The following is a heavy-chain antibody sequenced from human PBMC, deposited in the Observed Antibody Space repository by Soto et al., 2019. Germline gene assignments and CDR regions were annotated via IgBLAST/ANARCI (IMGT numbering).Heavy chain of an antibody. J-gene: IGHJ6*02. V-gene: IGHV6-1*01. CDR3: ARDWVDSSGYYQYYYGMDV. D-gene: IGHD3-22*01. Sequence: TLSLTCAISGDSVSSNSAAWNWIRQSPSRGLEWLGRTYYRSKWYNDYAVSAKSRITINPDTSKNQFSLQLNSVTPEDTAVYYCARDWVDSSGYYQYYYGMDVWGQGTTVTVSS. CDR1: GDSVSSNSAA. CDR2: TYYRSKWYN.